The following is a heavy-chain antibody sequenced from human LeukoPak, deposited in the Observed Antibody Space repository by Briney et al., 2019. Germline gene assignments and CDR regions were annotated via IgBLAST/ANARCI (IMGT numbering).Heavy chain of an antibody. J-gene: IGHJ4*02. CDR1: GFTFSSYD. Sequence: GGSLRLSCAASGFTFSSYDMSWVRQAPGKGLEWVSSISSTGSYIYYADSVKGRFTISRDNSKNTLYLQMNSLTAEDTAVFYCAKGLAGYTSGWYGIFDYWGQGALVTVSS. V-gene: IGHV3-21*01. CDR2: ISSTGSYI. CDR3: AKGLAGYTSGWYGIFDY. D-gene: IGHD6-19*01.